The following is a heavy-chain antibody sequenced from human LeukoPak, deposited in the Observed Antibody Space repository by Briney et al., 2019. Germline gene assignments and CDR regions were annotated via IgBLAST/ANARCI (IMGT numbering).Heavy chain of an antibody. J-gene: IGHJ1*01. CDR1: GGTFSSYA. CDR2: IIPILGIA. CDR3: ARDLGVFSSAEYFQH. Sequence: GASVKVSCKASGGTFSSYAISWVRQAPGQGLEWMGRIIPILGIANYAQKFQGRVTITADKSTSTAYMELSSLRSEDTAVYYCARDLGVFSSAEYFQHWGLGTLVTVSS. D-gene: IGHD2-8*01. V-gene: IGHV1-69*04.